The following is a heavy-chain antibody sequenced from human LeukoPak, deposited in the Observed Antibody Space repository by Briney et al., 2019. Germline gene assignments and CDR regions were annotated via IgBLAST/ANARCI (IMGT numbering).Heavy chain of an antibody. J-gene: IGHJ4*02. CDR1: GFTVTSHY. Sequence: GGSLRLSCAASGFTVTSHYMSWVRQAPGKGREWVSVIYRGDGTYYADSVKGRFTISRDNSKDTVYLQMNSLSVEDTAVYYCARDIGGTVEVATMNYWGQGTLVTVSS. V-gene: IGHV3-66*01. D-gene: IGHD5-24*01. CDR3: ARDIGGTVEVATMNY. CDR2: IYRGDGT.